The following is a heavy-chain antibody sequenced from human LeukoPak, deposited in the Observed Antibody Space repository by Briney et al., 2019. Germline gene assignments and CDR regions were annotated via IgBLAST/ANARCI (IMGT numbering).Heavy chain of an antibody. CDR3: ARGGARGYYGSGSAWDY. D-gene: IGHD3-10*01. J-gene: IGHJ4*02. CDR2: IYSGGST. Sequence: GGSLRLSCAASGFTFSSYAMSWVRQAPGKGLEWVSVIYSGGSTYYADSVKGRFTISRDNSKNTLYLQMNSLRAEDTAVYYCARGGARGYYGSGSAWDYWGQGTLVTVSS. CDR1: GFTFSSYA. V-gene: IGHV3-53*01.